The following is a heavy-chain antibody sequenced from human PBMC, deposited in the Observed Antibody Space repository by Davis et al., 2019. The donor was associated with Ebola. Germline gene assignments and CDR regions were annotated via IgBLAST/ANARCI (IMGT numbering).Heavy chain of an antibody. J-gene: IGHJ4*02. CDR3: ARAVRYSVVVSRSSRKYYFDY. CDR1: GYTFTGYY. V-gene: IGHV1-2*06. Sequence: ASVKVSCKASGYTFTGYYIHWVRQAPGQGLEWMGRINPNSGGTNYAQKFQGRVTMTRDTSISTAYMELNSLRSEDTAVYYCARAVRYSVVVSRSSRKYYFDYWGQGTLVTVSS. D-gene: IGHD2-2*01. CDR2: INPNSGGT.